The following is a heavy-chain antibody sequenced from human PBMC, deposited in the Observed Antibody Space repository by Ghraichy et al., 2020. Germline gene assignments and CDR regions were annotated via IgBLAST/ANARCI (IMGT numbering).Heavy chain of an antibody. J-gene: IGHJ6*02. CDR1: GFTFSSYA. Sequence: GGSLRLSCAASGFTFSSYAMHWVRQAPGKGLEWVAVISYDGSNKYYADSVKGRFTISRDNSKNTLYLQMNSLRAEDTAVYYCARDEGARGRNYDYYYYGIDVWGQGTTVTVSS. CDR3: ARDEGARGRNYDYYYYGIDV. CDR2: ISYDGSNK. D-gene: IGHD1-26*01. V-gene: IGHV3-30-3*01.